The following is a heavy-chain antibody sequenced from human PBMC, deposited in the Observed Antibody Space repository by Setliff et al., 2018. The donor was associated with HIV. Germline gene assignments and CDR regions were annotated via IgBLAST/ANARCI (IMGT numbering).Heavy chain of an antibody. Sequence: SVKVSCKASGDTFNSYAISWVRQAPGQGLEWMGGVIPISGTANYAQKFQGRVTITADESTSTAYMELSSLRSEDTAVYYCAKGGYYDSTGYYYYYLYYLDEWGKGATVTVSS. CDR3: AKGGYYDSTGYYYYYLYYLDE. D-gene: IGHD3-22*01. CDR1: GDTFNSYA. V-gene: IGHV1-69*13. CDR2: VIPISGTA. J-gene: IGHJ6*03.